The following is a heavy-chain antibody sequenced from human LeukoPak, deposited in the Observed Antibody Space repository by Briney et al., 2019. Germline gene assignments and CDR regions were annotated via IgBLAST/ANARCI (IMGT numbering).Heavy chain of an antibody. J-gene: IGHJ5*02. CDR2: MNPNSGNT. V-gene: IGHV1-8*01. D-gene: IGHD3-22*01. CDR3: ARGNYYDSSGYNWFDP. Sequence: ASVKVSCKASGYTFTSYDINWVRQATGQGLEWMGWMNPNSGNTGYAQKFQGRVTMTRNTSISTAYMELSSLRSEDTAVYYCARGNYYDSSGYNWFDPRGQGTLVTVSS. CDR1: GYTFTSYD.